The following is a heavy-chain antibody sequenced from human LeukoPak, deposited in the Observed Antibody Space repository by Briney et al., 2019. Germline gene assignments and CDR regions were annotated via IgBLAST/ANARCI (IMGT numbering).Heavy chain of an antibody. J-gene: IGHJ4*02. Sequence: GGSLRLSCAASGFTFSGYAMSWVRQAPGKGLEWVSAISESGGRTYYADSVTGRFTISRDNSKNTLYLQMNSLRTEDTAVYYCAKVKDSSGYQHFDYWGQGTLVTVSS. D-gene: IGHD3-22*01. V-gene: IGHV3-23*01. CDR1: GFTFSGYA. CDR3: AKVKDSSGYQHFDY. CDR2: ISESGGRT.